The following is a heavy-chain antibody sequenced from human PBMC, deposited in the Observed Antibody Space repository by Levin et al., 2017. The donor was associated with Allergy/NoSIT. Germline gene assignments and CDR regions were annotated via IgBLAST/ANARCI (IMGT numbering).Heavy chain of an antibody. CDR1: GDSVSSNSAA. Sequence: SQTLSLTCAISGDSVSSNSAAWNWIRQSPSRGLEWLGRTYYRSKWYNDYAVSVKSRITINPDTSKNQFSLQLNSVTPEDTAVYYCARDVFWGYDGGNYFDYWGQGTLVTVSS. CDR3: ARDVFWGYDGGNYFDY. V-gene: IGHV6-1*01. D-gene: IGHD5-12*01. CDR2: TYYRSKWYN. J-gene: IGHJ4*02.